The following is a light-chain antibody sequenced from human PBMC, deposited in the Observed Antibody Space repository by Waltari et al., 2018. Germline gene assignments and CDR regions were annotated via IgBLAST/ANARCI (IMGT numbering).Light chain of an antibody. CDR2: GDH. CDR3: QSFDNTLNASGV. V-gene: IGLV1-40*01. CDR1: DSNIGIYYD. J-gene: IGLJ3*02. Sequence: QSLLTQPPSVSGAPGQRVTVSCLGSDSNIGIYYDVPWYQQLPGSAPKLIIYGDHNRPSGVPDRFSGSRSGTVASLTITDLQAEDEADYFCQSFDNTLNASGVFGGGTKVTVL.